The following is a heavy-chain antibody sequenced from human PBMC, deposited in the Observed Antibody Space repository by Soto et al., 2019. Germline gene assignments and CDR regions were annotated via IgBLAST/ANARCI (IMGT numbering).Heavy chain of an antibody. Sequence: QVQLVESGGGVVQPGRSLRLSCAASGFTFSSYAMHWVRQAPGKGLEWVAVISYDGSNKYYADSVKGRFTISRDNSKNTLHLQMNSLRAEDTAVYYCARGYCSSTSCYIFRYYYGMDVWGQGTTVTVSS. CDR3: ARGYCSSTSCYIFRYYYGMDV. CDR1: GFTFSSYA. J-gene: IGHJ6*02. CDR2: ISYDGSNK. D-gene: IGHD2-2*02. V-gene: IGHV3-30-3*01.